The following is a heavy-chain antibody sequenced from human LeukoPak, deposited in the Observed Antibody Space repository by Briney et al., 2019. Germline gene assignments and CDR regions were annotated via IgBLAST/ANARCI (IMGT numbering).Heavy chain of an antibody. D-gene: IGHD2-2*01. CDR3: ARGRTGAAALDF. V-gene: IGHV4-34*01. CDR1: GGSFSGHY. CDR2: STHSGST. J-gene: IGHJ4*02. Sequence: SETLSLTCAVYGGSFSGHYWTWIRQPPGKGLEWIGESTHSGSTNYNPSLKSRVTISVDTSKSQFSLKLTSVTAADTAVYYCARGRTGAAALDFWGRGTRVTVSS.